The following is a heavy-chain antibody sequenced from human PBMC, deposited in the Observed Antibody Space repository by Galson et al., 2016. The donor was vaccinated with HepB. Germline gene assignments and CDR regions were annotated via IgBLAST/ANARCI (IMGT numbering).Heavy chain of an antibody. CDR2: ISGDTTTT. Sequence: SLRLSCAASGLTFSNYAMTWARQAPGKGLEWVSSISGDTTTTYYADSVKGRFTISRDNSKNTFYLQMNSLRAEDTASYYSAKGGGSTWYISPHFVDPWGQGTLVTVSS. D-gene: IGHD6-13*01. CDR1: GLTFSNYA. V-gene: IGHV3-23*01. J-gene: IGHJ5*02. CDR3: AKGGGSTWYISPHFVDP.